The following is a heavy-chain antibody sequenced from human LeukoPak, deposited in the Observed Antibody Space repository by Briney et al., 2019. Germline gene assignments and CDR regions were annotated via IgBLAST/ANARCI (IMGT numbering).Heavy chain of an antibody. J-gene: IGHJ4*02. CDR3: AKSGSYGSGSYQYYYFDY. Sequence: GRSLRLSCAASGFTFSSYAMHWVRQAPGKGLEWVSGISWNSGSIGYADSVKGRFTISRDNAKNSLYLQMNSLRAEDTALYYCAKSGSYGSGSYQYYYFDYWGQGTLVTVSS. CDR2: ISWNSGSI. CDR1: GFTFSSYA. V-gene: IGHV3-9*01. D-gene: IGHD3-10*01.